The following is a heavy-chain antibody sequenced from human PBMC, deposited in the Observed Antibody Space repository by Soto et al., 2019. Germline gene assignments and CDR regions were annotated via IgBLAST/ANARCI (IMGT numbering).Heavy chain of an antibody. CDR3: ARHRGPMVRGVITNWFDP. Sequence: SETLSLTCTVSGGSISCSSYYWGWIRQPPGKGLEWIGSIYYSGSTYYNPSLKSRVTISVDTSKNQFSLKLSSVTAADTAVYCCARHRGPMVRGVITNWFDPWGQGTLVTVSS. V-gene: IGHV4-39*01. D-gene: IGHD3-10*01. CDR2: IYYSGST. J-gene: IGHJ5*02. CDR1: GGSISCSSYY.